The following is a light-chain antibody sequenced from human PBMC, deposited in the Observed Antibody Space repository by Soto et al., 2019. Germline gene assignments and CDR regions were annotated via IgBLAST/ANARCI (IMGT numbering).Light chain of an antibody. CDR2: DSS. Sequence: QSVLTQPPSVSGAPGQTVTISCTGSSSNIEAGYDVHWYKQVPGAAPKLIIYDSSTRPSGVPDRFSGSRSGTSASLVITRLQAEDEADYCCQSYDNSLSGVYVFGGGTKVTVL. CDR1: SSNIEAGYD. J-gene: IGLJ1*01. V-gene: IGLV1-40*01. CDR3: QSYDNSLSGVYV.